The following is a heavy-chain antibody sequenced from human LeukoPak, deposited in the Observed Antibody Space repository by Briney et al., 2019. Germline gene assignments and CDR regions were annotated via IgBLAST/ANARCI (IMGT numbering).Heavy chain of an antibody. V-gene: IGHV4-59*11. CDR2: ISHIGST. CDR1: GASITGHY. J-gene: IGHJ3*02. CDR3: ARDRISINALDM. D-gene: IGHD1-14*01. Sequence: SETLSLTCTVSGASITGHYLTWIRQPPGNGLEWIGYISHIGSTNYNPSLKSRVTISVDTSKNQFSLKLTSVTAADTALYYCARDRISINALDMWGQGTMVAVSS.